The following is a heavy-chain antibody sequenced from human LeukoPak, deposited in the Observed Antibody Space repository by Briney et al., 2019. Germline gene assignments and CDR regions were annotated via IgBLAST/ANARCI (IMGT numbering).Heavy chain of an antibody. V-gene: IGHV3-23*01. CDR1: GFTFSSYA. J-gene: IGHJ4*03. CDR3: ATGGHSGRWYDFDY. D-gene: IGHD6-19*01. CDR2: ISGSGGTT. Sequence: RGSLRLSRAASGFTFSSYAMIYLCQAPGKGLEWVSGISGSGGTTYFADSAKGRFTISRDNSKNTLFLEVNSLRAADTATYYCATGGHSGRWYDFDYWGHGVLVTVSS.